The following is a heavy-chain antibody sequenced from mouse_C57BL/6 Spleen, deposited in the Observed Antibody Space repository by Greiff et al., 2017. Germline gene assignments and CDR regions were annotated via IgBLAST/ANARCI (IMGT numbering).Heavy chain of an antibody. D-gene: IGHD1-1*01. CDR1: GYTFTSYW. Sequence: QVQLQQPGAELVRPGSSVKLSCKASGYTFTSYWMHWVKQRPIQGLEWIGNIDPSDSETHYNQKFKDKATLTVDKSSSTAYLQLSSLTSEDSAVYYCARGLLRVYAMDYWGQGTSVTVSS. CDR3: ARGLLRVYAMDY. CDR2: IDPSDSET. V-gene: IGHV1-52*01. J-gene: IGHJ4*01.